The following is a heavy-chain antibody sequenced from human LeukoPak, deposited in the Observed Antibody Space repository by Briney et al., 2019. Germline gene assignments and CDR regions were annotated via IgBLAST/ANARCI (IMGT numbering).Heavy chain of an antibody. V-gene: IGHV1-8*01. Sequence: GASVKVSCKASGYTFTSYDINWVRQATGQGLEWMGWMNPNSGNTGYAQKFQGRVTMTRNTSTSTAYMELSSLRSEDTAVYYCARVAIYDSSGYYYGFDYWGQGTLVTVSS. D-gene: IGHD3-22*01. CDR3: ARVAIYDSSGYYYGFDY. J-gene: IGHJ4*02. CDR1: GYTFTSYD. CDR2: MNPNSGNT.